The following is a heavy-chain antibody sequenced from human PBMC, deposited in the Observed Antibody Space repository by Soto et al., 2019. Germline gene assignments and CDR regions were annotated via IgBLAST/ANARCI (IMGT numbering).Heavy chain of an antibody. D-gene: IGHD3-22*01. CDR1: GGSISSGGYY. CDR3: AREYYHDSSGLNWFDP. J-gene: IGHJ5*02. CDR2: IYYSGST. Sequence: ASETLSLTCTVSGGSISSGGYYWSWIRQHPGKGLEWIGYIYYSGSTYYNPSLKSRVTISVDTSKNQFSLKLSSVTAADTAVYYCAREYYHDSSGLNWFDPWGQGTLVTVSS. V-gene: IGHV4-31*03.